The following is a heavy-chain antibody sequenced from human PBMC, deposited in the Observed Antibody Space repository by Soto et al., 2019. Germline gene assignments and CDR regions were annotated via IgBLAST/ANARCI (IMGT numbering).Heavy chain of an antibody. D-gene: IGHD3-10*01. J-gene: IGHJ4*02. Sequence: QLQLQESGPRLVKPSETLSLTCTVSGGSISSSSYYWGWIRQPPGKGLEWIGSIYYSGSTYYNPSLKRRVTISVDTSKNQFSLKLSSVTAADTAVYYCARRGSGSYHDYWGQGTLVTVSS. CDR2: IYYSGST. V-gene: IGHV4-39*01. CDR1: GGSISSSSYY. CDR3: ARRGSGSYHDY.